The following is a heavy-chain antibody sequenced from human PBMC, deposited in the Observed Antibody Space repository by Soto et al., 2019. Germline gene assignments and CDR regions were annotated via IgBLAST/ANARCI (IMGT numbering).Heavy chain of an antibody. Sequence: EVQLVESGGGLVQPGGSLRLSCAASGVTVSSNYMSWVRQAPGKGLEWVSVIYSGGSTYYADSVKGRFTISRDNSKNPLYLPMNSLRAEDTAVYYCARHGYNYGGGYFDYWGQGTLVTVSS. V-gene: IGHV3-66*04. J-gene: IGHJ4*02. CDR3: ARHGYNYGGGYFDY. CDR2: IYSGGST. CDR1: GVTVSSNY. D-gene: IGHD5-18*01.